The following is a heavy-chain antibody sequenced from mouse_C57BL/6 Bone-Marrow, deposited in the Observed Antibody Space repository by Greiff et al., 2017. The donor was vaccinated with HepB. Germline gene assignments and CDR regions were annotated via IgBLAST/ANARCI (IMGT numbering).Heavy chain of an antibody. CDR3: ARFPYYGSSYENWYFDV. D-gene: IGHD1-1*01. J-gene: IGHJ1*03. CDR1: GYAFSSSW. Sequence: VQLQQSGPELVKPGAPVKISCKASGYAFSSSWMNWVKQRPGKGLEWIGRIYPGDGDTNYNGKFKGKATLTADKSSSTAYMQLSSLTSEDSAVYFCARFPYYGSSYENWYFDVWGTGTTVTVSS. CDR2: IYPGDGDT. V-gene: IGHV1-82*01.